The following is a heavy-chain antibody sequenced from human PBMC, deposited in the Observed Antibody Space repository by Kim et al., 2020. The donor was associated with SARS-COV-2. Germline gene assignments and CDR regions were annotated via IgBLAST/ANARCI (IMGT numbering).Heavy chain of an antibody. J-gene: IGHJ5*02. CDR2: INHSGST. Sequence: SETLSLTCAVYGGSFSGYYWSWIRQPPGKGLEWIGEINHSGSTNYNPSLKSRVTISVDTSKNQFSLKLSSVTAADTAVYYCARGALVVPAARDNWFDPWGQGTLVTVSS. CDR1: GGSFSGYY. V-gene: IGHV4-34*01. CDR3: ARGALVVPAARDNWFDP. D-gene: IGHD2-2*01.